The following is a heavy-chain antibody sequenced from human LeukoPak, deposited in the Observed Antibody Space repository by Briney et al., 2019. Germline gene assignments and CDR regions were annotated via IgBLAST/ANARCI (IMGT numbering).Heavy chain of an antibody. CDR1: GFTFSSCA. CDR3: AKTLPKGVVRSYYFDY. J-gene: IGHJ4*02. D-gene: IGHD2-2*01. CDR2: ISGSGGST. V-gene: IGHV3-23*01. Sequence: GGSLRLSCAASGFTFSSCAMSWVRQAPGKGLEWVSAISGSGGSTYYADSVKGRFTISRDNSKNTLYLQMNSLRAEDTAVYYCAKTLPKGVVRSYYFDYWGQGTLVTVSS.